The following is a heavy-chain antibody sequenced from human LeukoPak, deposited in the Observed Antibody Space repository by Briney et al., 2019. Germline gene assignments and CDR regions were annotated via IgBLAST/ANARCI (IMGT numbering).Heavy chain of an antibody. CDR3: AREEEKYTAMVYYFDY. CDR2: IYYSGST. D-gene: IGHD5-18*01. CDR1: GGSISSSSYD. V-gene: IGHV4-39*07. Sequence: SETLSLTCTVSGGSISSSSYDWDWIRQPPGKGLEWIGSIYYSGSTYYNPSLKSRVTISVDTSKNQFSLKLSSVTAADTAVYYCAREEEKYTAMVYYFDYWGQGTLVTVSS. J-gene: IGHJ4*02.